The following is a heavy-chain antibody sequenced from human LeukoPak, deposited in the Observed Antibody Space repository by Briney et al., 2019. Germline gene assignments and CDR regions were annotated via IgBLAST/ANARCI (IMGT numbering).Heavy chain of an antibody. V-gene: IGHV5-51*01. D-gene: IGHD6-6*01. Sequence: GESLKISCKGSGYNFASYWIGWVRQMPGKGLEWMGIIYPGDSDTRYSPSFQGQVTISADKSISTAYLQWSSLKASDTAMYYCARRGGSSSDYYYGMDVWGQGTTLTVSS. J-gene: IGHJ6*02. CDR1: GYNFASYW. CDR2: IYPGDSDT. CDR3: ARRGGSSSDYYYGMDV.